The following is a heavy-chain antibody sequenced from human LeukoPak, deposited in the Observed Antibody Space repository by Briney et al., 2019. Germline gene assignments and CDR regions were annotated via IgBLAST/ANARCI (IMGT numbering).Heavy chain of an antibody. Sequence: PGGSLRLSCAASGFTFSSYAMSWVRQAPGKRLEWVSAISGSGGSTYYADSVKGRFTISRDNSKNTLYLQMNSLRAEDTAVYYCAKDSAAAAPLGYFDYWGQGTLVTVYS. CDR2: ISGSGGST. CDR1: GFTFSSYA. J-gene: IGHJ4*02. CDR3: AKDSAAAAPLGYFDY. V-gene: IGHV3-23*01. D-gene: IGHD6-13*01.